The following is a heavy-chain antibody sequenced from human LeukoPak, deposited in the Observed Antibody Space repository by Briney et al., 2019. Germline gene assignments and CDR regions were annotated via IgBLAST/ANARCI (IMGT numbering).Heavy chain of an antibody. Sequence: SETLSLTCTVSGGSISSYYWSWLRQPPGKGLEWIGYIYYSGSTNYNPSLKSRVTITVDTSKNQFSLKQSSVTAADTAVYYCAGDPIAVDAFDIWGQGTMVTVSS. J-gene: IGHJ3*02. CDR3: AGDPIAVDAFDI. V-gene: IGHV4-59*01. CDR2: IYYSGST. CDR1: GGSISSYY. D-gene: IGHD6-13*01.